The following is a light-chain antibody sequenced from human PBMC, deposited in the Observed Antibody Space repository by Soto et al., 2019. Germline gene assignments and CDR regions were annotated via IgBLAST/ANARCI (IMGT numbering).Light chain of an antibody. J-gene: IGLJ2*01. V-gene: IGLV2-11*01. CDR1: SSDVGGYDY. Sequence: QSALTQPRSVSGSPGQSVTISCTGTSSDVGGYDYVSWFQQHPGKAPKVITYDVNKRPSGVPDRFSGYKSGNTAYLTIFGLQAEDEAEYYCRSLAGNYILVFGGGTKLTVL. CDR3: RSLAGNYILV. CDR2: DVN.